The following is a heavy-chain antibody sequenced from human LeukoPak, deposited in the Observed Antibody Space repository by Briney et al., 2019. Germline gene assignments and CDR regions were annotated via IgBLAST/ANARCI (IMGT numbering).Heavy chain of an antibody. CDR2: IYTSGST. CDR1: GGSISSGSYY. V-gene: IGHV4-61*02. Sequence: PSETLSLTCTVSGGSISSGSYYWSWIRQPAGKGLEWIGRIYTSGSTNYNPSLKSRVTISVDTSKNQFSLKLSSVTAADTAVYYCARLIPRMTTVTTNWFDPWGQGTLVTVSS. J-gene: IGHJ5*02. CDR3: ARLIPRMTTVTTNWFDP. D-gene: IGHD4-11*01.